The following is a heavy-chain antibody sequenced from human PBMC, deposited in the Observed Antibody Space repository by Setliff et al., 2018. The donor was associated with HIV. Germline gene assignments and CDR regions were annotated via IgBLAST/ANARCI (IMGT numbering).Heavy chain of an antibody. D-gene: IGHD2-15*01. CDR2: INVGSGKT. CDR3: ARDGCSGQRCYLFNWFDP. Sequence: ASVKVSCKASGYSFINHAMHWVRQAPGQRLEWMGWINVGSGKTQYSQEFQGRVTITRDTSATIAYMELSSLTSEDTAVYYCARDGCSGQRCYLFNWFDPWGQGTLVTVSS. J-gene: IGHJ5*02. CDR1: GYSFINHA. V-gene: IGHV1-3*01.